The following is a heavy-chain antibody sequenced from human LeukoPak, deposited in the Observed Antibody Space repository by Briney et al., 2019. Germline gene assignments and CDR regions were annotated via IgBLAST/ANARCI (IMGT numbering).Heavy chain of an antibody. J-gene: IGHJ4*02. CDR3: ASPLYSSSSV. D-gene: IGHD6-6*01. CDR2: ISSSSSYI. V-gene: IGHV3-21*01. CDR1: GFTFSSYS. Sequence: TGGSLRLSCAASGFTFSSYSMNWVRQAPGKGVVWVSSISSSSSYIYYADSVKGRFTISRDNAKNSLYLQMNSLRAEDTAVYYCASPLYSSSSVWGQGTLVTVSS.